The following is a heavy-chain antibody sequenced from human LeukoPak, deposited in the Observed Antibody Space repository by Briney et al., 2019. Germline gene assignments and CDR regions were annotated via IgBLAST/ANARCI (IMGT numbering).Heavy chain of an antibody. CDR3: TTSTSPGIDY. Sequence: PGGSLRLSCAASGFTFTNAWMSWVRQAPGKGLEWVGRIKRKIHGGTTDYAAPVKGRFSISRDDSKDTLYLQMNSLETEDTAVYYCTTSTSPGIDYWGQGTLVTVSS. D-gene: IGHD2/OR15-2a*01. J-gene: IGHJ4*02. V-gene: IGHV3-15*01. CDR2: IKRKIHGGTT. CDR1: GFTFTNAW.